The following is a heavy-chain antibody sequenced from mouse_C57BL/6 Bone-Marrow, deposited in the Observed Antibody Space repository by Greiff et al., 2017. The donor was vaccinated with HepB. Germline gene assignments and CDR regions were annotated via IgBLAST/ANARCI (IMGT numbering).Heavy chain of an antibody. CDR2: ISNGGGST. J-gene: IGHJ3*01. Sequence: EVQLVESGGGLVQPGGSLKLSCAASGFTFSDYYMYWVRQTPEKRLEWVAYISNGGGSTYYPDTVKGRFTISRDNAKNTLYLQMSRLKSEDTAMYYCARLAWFAYWGQGTLVTVSA. V-gene: IGHV5-12*01. CDR1: GFTFSDYY. CDR3: ARLAWFAY.